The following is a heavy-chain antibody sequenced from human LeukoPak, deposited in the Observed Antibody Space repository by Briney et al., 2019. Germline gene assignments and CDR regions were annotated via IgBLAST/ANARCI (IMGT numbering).Heavy chain of an antibody. Sequence: PGRSLRLSCAASGFTFSSYGMHWVRQAPGKGLEWVAVISYDGSNKYYADSVKGRFTISRDNSKNTLYLQMNSLRAEDTAVYYCAKGGGWSALYYFDYWGQGTLVTVSS. CDR1: GFTFSSYG. J-gene: IGHJ4*02. V-gene: IGHV3-30*18. CDR3: AKGGGWSALYYFDY. CDR2: ISYDGSNK. D-gene: IGHD3-16*01.